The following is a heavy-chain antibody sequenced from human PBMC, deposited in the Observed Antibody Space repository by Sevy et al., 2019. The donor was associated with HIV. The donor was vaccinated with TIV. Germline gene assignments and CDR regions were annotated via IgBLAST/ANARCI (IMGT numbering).Heavy chain of an antibody. CDR3: ARASPYTIFGFVTEEAAFYFDS. CDR2: LSGNGGKT. D-gene: IGHD3-3*01. J-gene: IGHJ4*02. CDR1: GFTFSTSA. Sequence: GGSLRLSCVASGFTFSTSAMSWVRQAPGKGLEWVSTLSGNGGKTYYADSVKGRFTISRDNSKDTVFLQINNLRAEDTAVYYCARASPYTIFGFVTEEAAFYFDSWGQGTLVTVSS. V-gene: IGHV3-23*01.